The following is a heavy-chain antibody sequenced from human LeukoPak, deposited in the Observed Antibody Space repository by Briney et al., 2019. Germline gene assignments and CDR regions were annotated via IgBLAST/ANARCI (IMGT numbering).Heavy chain of an antibody. CDR2: FDPEDGET. CDR3: ARGAARMVEIATIISFEY. Sequence: GASVKVSCKVSGYTLTELSMHWVRQAPGKGLEWMGGFDPEDGETIYAQKFQGRVTMTEDTSTDTAYMELSSLRSEDTAVYYCARGAARMVEIATIISFEYWGQGTLVTVSS. J-gene: IGHJ4*02. CDR1: GYTLTELS. D-gene: IGHD5-24*01. V-gene: IGHV1-24*01.